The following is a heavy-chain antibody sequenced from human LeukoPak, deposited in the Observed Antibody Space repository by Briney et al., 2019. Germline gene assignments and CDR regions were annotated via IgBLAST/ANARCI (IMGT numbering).Heavy chain of an antibody. V-gene: IGHV1-46*01. CDR2: INPSGGST. CDR3: ARGLNGIAAARRDAFDI. CDR1: GYTFTSYY. Sequence: ASVKVSCKASGYTFTSYYMHWVRQAPGQGLEWMGIINPSGGSTSYAQKFQGRVTMTRDTSTSTVNMELSSLRSEDTAVYYCARGLNGIAAARRDAFDIWGQGTMVTVSS. D-gene: IGHD6-13*01. J-gene: IGHJ3*02.